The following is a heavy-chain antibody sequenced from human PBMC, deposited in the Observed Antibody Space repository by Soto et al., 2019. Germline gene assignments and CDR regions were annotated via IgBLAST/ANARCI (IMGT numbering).Heavy chain of an antibody. D-gene: IGHD1-26*01. CDR2: IYHSGST. CDR3: AGGFDSGKFYGFES. Sequence: PSETLSLTCAVSGGSISSGGYSWSWIRQPPGKGLEWIGYIYHSGSTYYNPSLKSRVTISVDRSKNQFSLKLSSVTAADTAVYDCAGGFDSGKFYGFESWGQGTQVTVSS. J-gene: IGHJ4*02. V-gene: IGHV4-30-2*01. CDR1: GGSISSGGYS.